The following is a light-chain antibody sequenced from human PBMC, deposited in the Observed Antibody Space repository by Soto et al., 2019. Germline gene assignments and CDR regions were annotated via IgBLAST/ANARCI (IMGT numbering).Light chain of an antibody. J-gene: IGKJ2*01. CDR2: GAS. V-gene: IGKV3-15*01. CDR3: QQYNNWPPGYT. CDR1: QSVSSN. Sequence: ILMTQSPATLSLSPGGRATLSCRASQSVSSNLAWYQQKPGQSPRLLIYGASTRATGIPARFSGSGSGTDFTLTISSLQSEDSAVYYCQQYNNWPPGYTFGQGTELEIK.